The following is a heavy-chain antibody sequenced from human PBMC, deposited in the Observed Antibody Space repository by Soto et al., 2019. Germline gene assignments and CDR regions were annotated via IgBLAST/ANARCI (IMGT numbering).Heavy chain of an antibody. J-gene: IGHJ4*02. CDR2: IDYVGST. Sequence: SETLSLTCSVSGDSINSRYWSWIRQPPGKGLEWIGYIDYVGSTNYAPSLQSRVTMSVDTSKNQVSLKLRYVTAADTAVYYCVRQRGNYLDFWGQGTLVTVSS. CDR1: GDSINSRY. D-gene: IGHD3-10*01. CDR3: VRQRGNYLDF. V-gene: IGHV4-59*11.